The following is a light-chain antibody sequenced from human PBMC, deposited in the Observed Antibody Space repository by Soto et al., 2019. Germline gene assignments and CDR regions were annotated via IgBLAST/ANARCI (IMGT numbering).Light chain of an antibody. J-gene: IGKJ1*01. Sequence: ESVLTQCRGTLYLSPGERATLSCRASQSFNSIYLAWYQQKPGQAPRLLIYGASSRATGIPDRFSGSGSGTDFTLTISRLEPEDFAVYYCHQYDSWTFGQGTKVDIK. CDR2: GAS. CDR3: HQYDSWT. CDR1: QSFNSIY. V-gene: IGKV3-20*01.